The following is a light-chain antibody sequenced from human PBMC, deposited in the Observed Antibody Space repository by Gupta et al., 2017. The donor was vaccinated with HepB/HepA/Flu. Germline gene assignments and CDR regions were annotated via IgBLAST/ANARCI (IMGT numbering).Light chain of an antibody. Sequence: QSALTQPRSVSGSPGQSVTISCTGTSGDVGAYNFVSWYRRPPGKPPKLLIYDVFKRTAGPPGRFSASKAGTTATPTISALAKEVDADYHACSDAPSNTVVFGGGTTLTIL. J-gene: IGLJ2*01. CDR1: SGDVGAYNF. CDR3: CSDAPSNTVV. CDR2: DVF. V-gene: IGLV2-11*01.